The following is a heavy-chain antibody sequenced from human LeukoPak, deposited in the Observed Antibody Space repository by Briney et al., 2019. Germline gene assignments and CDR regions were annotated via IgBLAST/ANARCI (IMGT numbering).Heavy chain of an antibody. Sequence: SETLSLTCTVSGGSISSGGYYWSWIRQHPGKGLEWIGYIYYSGSTYYNPSLKSRVTISVDTSKNQFSLKLSSVTAADTAVYYCARGGQQLAEIDYWGQGTLVTVSS. V-gene: IGHV4-31*03. CDR2: IYYSGST. D-gene: IGHD6-13*01. CDR3: ARGGQQLAEIDY. CDR1: GGSISSGGYY. J-gene: IGHJ4*02.